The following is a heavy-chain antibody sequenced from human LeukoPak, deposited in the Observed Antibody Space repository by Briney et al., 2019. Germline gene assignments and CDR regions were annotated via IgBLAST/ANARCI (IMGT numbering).Heavy chain of an antibody. CDR1: GFTFSDYY. Sequence: GGSLRLSCAASGFTFSDYYMSWFRQAPGKGLEWVSYISSSGSTIYYADSVKGRFTISRDNAKNSLYLQMNSLRAEDTAVYYCAREAQLVAATDYWGQGTLVTVSS. D-gene: IGHD2-15*01. V-gene: IGHV3-11*04. J-gene: IGHJ4*02. CDR2: ISSSGSTI. CDR3: AREAQLVAATDY.